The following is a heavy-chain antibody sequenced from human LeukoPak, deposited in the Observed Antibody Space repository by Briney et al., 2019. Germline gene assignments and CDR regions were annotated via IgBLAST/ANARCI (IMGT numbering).Heavy chain of an antibody. CDR3: ARGRFYVWGSYRFDY. J-gene: IGHJ4*02. CDR2: INHSGST. CDR1: GGSFSGYY. Sequence: SETLSLTCAVYGGSFSGYYWSWIRQPPGKGLEWIGEINHSGSTNYNPSLKSRVTISVDTSKNQFSLKLSSVTAADTAVYYRARGRFYVWGSYRFDYWGRGTLVTVSS. D-gene: IGHD3-16*02. V-gene: IGHV4-34*01.